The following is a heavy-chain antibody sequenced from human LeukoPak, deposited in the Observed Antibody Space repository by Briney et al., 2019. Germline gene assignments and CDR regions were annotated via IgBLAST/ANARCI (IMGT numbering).Heavy chain of an antibody. V-gene: IGHV4-31*03. CDR2: IYYSGST. Sequence: SETLSLTCTVSGGSISSGGYYWSWIRQHPGKGLEWIGYIYYSGSTYYNPPLKSRVAISVDRSKNQFSLKVSSMTAADTAVYYCARVLEGAASWEPFDYWGQGTLVTVSS. CDR3: ARVLEGAASWEPFDY. CDR1: GGSISSGGYY. J-gene: IGHJ4*02. D-gene: IGHD1-14*01.